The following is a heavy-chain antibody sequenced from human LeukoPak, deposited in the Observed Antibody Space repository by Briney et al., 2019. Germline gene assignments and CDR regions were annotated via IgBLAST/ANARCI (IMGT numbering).Heavy chain of an antibody. CDR2: IYYSGST. CDR3: ARGNPIPSRIRQTYYYDSSGSNTSSYFDY. Sequence: PSETLSLTCTVSGGSISSYYWSWIRQPPGKGLEWIGYIYYSGSTNYNPSLKSRVTISVDTSKNQFSLKLSSVTAADTAVYYCARGNPIPSRIRQTYYYDSSGSNTSSYFDYWGQGTLVTVSS. CDR1: GGSISSYY. V-gene: IGHV4-59*12. D-gene: IGHD3-22*01. J-gene: IGHJ4*02.